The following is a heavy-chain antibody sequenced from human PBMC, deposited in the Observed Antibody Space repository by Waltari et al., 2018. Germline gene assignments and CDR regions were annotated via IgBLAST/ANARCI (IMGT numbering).Heavy chain of an antibody. CDR2: INHSGST. CDR1: GGSFSGYY. D-gene: IGHD6-19*01. J-gene: IGHJ5*02. Sequence: QVQLQQWGAGLLKPSETLSLTCAVYGGSFSGYYWSWIRQPPGKGLEWIGEINHSGSTNYNPSLKSRVTRSVDTSKNRFSLKLSSVTAADTAVYYCARGRSGWYGLLWHKGCWFDPWGQGTLVTVSS. CDR3: ARGRSGWYGLLWHKGCWFDP. V-gene: IGHV4-34*01.